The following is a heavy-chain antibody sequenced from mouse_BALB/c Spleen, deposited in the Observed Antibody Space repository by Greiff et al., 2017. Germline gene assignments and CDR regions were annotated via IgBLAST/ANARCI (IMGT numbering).Heavy chain of an antibody. V-gene: IGHV1S56*01. CDR3: AREVRAWFAY. Sequence: QVQLQQSGPELVKPGASVRISCKASGYTFTSYYIHWVKQRPGQGLEWIGWIYPGNVNTKYNEKFKGKATLTADKSSSTAYMQLSSLTSEDSAVYFCAREVRAWFAYWGQGTLVTVSA. CDR2: IYPGNVNT. CDR1: GYTFTSYY. J-gene: IGHJ3*01. D-gene: IGHD2-14*01.